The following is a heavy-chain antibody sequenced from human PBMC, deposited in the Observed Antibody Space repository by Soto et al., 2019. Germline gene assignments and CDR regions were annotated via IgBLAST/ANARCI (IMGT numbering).Heavy chain of an antibody. V-gene: IGHV1-2*02. CDR2: LNPNSGGT. CDR3: ARAAFTCTARLDF. J-gene: IGHJ4*02. D-gene: IGHD2-8*01. CDR1: GYTFSGLY. Sequence: ASVKVSCKASGYTFSGLYMHCVRPAPGQGPEWMGGLNPNSGGTKSAEKVQGRVTMTRDRSIRTGQMELSRRTSDATALYYCARAAFTCTARLDFWCQGTQVTVSS.